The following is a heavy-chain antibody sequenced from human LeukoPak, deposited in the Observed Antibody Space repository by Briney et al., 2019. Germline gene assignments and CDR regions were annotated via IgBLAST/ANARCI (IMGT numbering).Heavy chain of an antibody. CDR3: AIRTDSFDI. CDR2: ISGSGDRT. Sequence: GGSLRLSCAASGFTFSNYAMNWVRQAPGKGLEWVSAISGSGDRTYYADSVKGRFTISRDNSKNTLYLPINSLRVEDTAVYYCAIRTDSFDIWGQGTMVTVSS. CDR1: GFTFSNYA. J-gene: IGHJ3*02. V-gene: IGHV3-23*01.